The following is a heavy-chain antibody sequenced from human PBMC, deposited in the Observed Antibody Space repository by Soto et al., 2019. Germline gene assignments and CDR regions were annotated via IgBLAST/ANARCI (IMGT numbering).Heavy chain of an antibody. D-gene: IGHD4-17*01. V-gene: IGHV3-23*01. CDR3: ASHYGVYYYYYMDV. J-gene: IGHJ6*03. CDR1: GFTFSSYA. CDR2: ISGSGGST. Sequence: PGGSLRLSCAASGFTFSSYAMSWVRQAPGKGLEWVSAISGSGGSTYYADSVKGRFTISRDNSKNTLYLQMNSLRAEDTAVYYCASHYGVYYYYYMDVPGKGTTVTVSS.